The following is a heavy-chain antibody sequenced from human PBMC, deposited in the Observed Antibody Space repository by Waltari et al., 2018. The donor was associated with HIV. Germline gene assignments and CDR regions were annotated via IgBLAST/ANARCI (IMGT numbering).Heavy chain of an antibody. CDR1: GFTFSSHG. V-gene: IGHV3-33*08. J-gene: IGHJ4*02. CDR3: ARVKGGYYVFDH. Sequence: QVQLVESGGNMVQPGTSLRLSCAASGFTFSSHGMHWVRQAQGMGVEWVAVIWSDGSKKYYAESVKGRFTISRDNSKNTLYLQMYTLRVEDTAVYYCARVKGGYYVFDHWGQGTLVTVSS. D-gene: IGHD3-10*02. CDR2: IWSDGSKK.